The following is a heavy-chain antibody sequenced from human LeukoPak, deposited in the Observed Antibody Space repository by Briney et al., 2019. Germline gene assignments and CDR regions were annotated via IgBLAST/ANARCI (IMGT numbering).Heavy chain of an antibody. D-gene: IGHD5-24*01. CDR3: ARDVTMEEMATLVDY. CDR2: ISSSDTI. J-gene: IGHJ4*02. Sequence: GGSLRLSCAASGFTFSSYSMNWVRQAPGKGLEWVSYISSSDTIYYADSVKGRFTISRDNAKNSLYLQMNSLRAEDTAVYYCARDVTMEEMATLVDYWGQGTLVTVSS. CDR1: GFTFSSYS. V-gene: IGHV3-48*04.